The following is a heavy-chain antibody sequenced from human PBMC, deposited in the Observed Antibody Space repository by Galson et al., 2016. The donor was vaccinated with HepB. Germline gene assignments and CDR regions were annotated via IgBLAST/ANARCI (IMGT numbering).Heavy chain of an antibody. Sequence: SLRLSCAASGFTFSSSWMHWVRQAPGKGLVWVSRINSDGSSTNYADSVKGRFTISRDNAKNTLYLQMNSLRAEDTAVYYCAVYSFPIAAAGPARSLQHWGQGTLVTVPS. CDR2: INSDGSST. V-gene: IGHV3-74*01. CDR3: AVYSFPIAAAGPARSLQH. CDR1: GFTFSSSW. D-gene: IGHD6-13*01. J-gene: IGHJ1*01.